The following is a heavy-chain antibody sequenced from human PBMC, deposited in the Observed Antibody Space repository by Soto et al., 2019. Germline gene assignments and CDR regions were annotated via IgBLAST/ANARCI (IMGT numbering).Heavy chain of an antibody. Sequence: QVQLQESGPGLVKPSQTLSLTCTVSGGSISSGGYYWSWIRQHPGKGLEWIGYIYYSGSTYYNPSLKRRVTISVDTSKNQFCLKLSSVTAADTAVYYCARHNYDSSGTPVDVWGQGTTVTVSS. J-gene: IGHJ6*02. V-gene: IGHV4-31*03. CDR1: GGSISSGGYY. D-gene: IGHD3-22*01. CDR3: ARHNYDSSGTPVDV. CDR2: IYYSGST.